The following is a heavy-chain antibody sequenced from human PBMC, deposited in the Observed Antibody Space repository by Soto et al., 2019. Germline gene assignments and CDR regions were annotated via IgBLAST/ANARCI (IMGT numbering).Heavy chain of an antibody. D-gene: IGHD5-18*01. Sequence: QVQLQESGPGLVKPSQTLSLTCTVSGGSISSGGYYWSWIRQHPGKGLEWIGYIYYSGSTYYNPSLKSRVTISVDTSKNQFSLKLSSVTAADTAVYYCARVSLGGRIQLWLRDDAFDIWGQGTMVTVSS. CDR1: GGSISSGGYY. J-gene: IGHJ3*02. CDR2: IYYSGST. V-gene: IGHV4-31*03. CDR3: ARVSLGGRIQLWLRDDAFDI.